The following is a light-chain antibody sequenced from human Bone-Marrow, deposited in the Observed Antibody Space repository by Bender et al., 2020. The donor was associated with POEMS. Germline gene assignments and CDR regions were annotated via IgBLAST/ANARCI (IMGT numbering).Light chain of an antibody. V-gene: IGLV3-1*01. J-gene: IGLJ2*01. CDR2: QDT. CDR1: YLGDKY. Sequence: SYEVTQPPSVSVSPGQTASITCSGDYLGDKYVAWYQQKPGQSPVLVIYQDTKRPSGIPERFSGSNSGNTATLTISGTQAMDEADYYCQAWDTYSVIFGGGDKLTVL. CDR3: QAWDTYSVI.